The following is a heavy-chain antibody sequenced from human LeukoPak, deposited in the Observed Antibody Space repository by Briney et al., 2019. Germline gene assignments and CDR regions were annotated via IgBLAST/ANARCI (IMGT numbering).Heavy chain of an antibody. CDR1: GFTFTSSA. CDR2: IIVGSGNT. J-gene: IGHJ6*03. Sequence: HWASVRVSCKASGFTFTSSAVQWVRQARGQRLEWIGWIIVGSGNTNYAQKFQERVTITRDMSTSTAYMELSSLRSEDTAVYYCARGFCSSTSCYDPPFYYYYMDVWGKGTTVTVSS. CDR3: ARGFCSSTSCYDPPFYYYYMDV. D-gene: IGHD2-2*01. V-gene: IGHV1-58*01.